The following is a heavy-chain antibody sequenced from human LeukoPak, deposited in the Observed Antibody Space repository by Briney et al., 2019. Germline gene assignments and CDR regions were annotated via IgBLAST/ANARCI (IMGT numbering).Heavy chain of an antibody. Sequence: SETLSLTCSVSGGSISSSSYFWGWIRQPPGKGLEWIGRIYTSGSTNYNPSLKSRVTMSVDTSKNQFSLKLSSVTAADTAVYYCARMGRYGSGGSSIDYWGQGTLVTVSS. V-gene: IGHV4-61*05. D-gene: IGHD2-15*01. J-gene: IGHJ4*02. CDR1: GGSISSSSYF. CDR2: IYTSGST. CDR3: ARMGRYGSGGSSIDY.